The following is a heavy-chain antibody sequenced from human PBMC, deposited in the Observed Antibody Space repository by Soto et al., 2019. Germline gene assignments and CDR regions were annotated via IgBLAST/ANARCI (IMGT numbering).Heavy chain of an antibody. J-gene: IGHJ4*02. CDR3: ARPALEMATSPFDY. Sequence: PSETLSLTCTVSGGSISSYYWSWIRQPPGKGLEWIGYIYYSGSTNYNPSLKSRVTISVDTSKNQFSLKLSSVTAADTAVYYCARPALEMATSPFDYWGQGTLVTVSS. V-gene: IGHV4-59*01. D-gene: IGHD5-12*01. CDR2: IYYSGST. CDR1: GGSISSYY.